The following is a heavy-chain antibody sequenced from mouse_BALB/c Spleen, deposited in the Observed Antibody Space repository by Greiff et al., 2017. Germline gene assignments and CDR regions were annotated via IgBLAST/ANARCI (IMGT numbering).Heavy chain of an antibody. CDR2: INPSNGGT. D-gene: IGHD2-3*01. J-gene: IGHJ2*01. CDR1: GYTFTSYY. V-gene: IGHV1S81*02. Sequence: QVTLKESGAELVKPGASVKLSCKASGYTFTSYYMYWVKQRPGQGLEWIGEINPSNGGTNFNEKFNSKATLTVDKSSSTAYMQLSSLTSEDSAVYYCTRSMINYYFDYWGQGTTLTVSS. CDR3: TRSMINYYFDY.